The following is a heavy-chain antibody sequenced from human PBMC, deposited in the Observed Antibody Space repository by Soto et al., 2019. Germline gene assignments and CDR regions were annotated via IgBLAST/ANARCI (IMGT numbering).Heavy chain of an antibody. Sequence: LGESLKISCKGFGYSFSIYWIGWVRQMPGKGLEWMGIIYPGDSDTRYSPSFQGQVFISVDKSISTAYLQWSSLKASDTAMYYCARIFIVDLSPSTLVPYFDYWGRGTLVTVSS. D-gene: IGHD2-15*01. CDR2: IYPGDSDT. J-gene: IGHJ4*02. V-gene: IGHV5-51*01. CDR1: GYSFSIYW. CDR3: ARIFIVDLSPSTLVPYFDY.